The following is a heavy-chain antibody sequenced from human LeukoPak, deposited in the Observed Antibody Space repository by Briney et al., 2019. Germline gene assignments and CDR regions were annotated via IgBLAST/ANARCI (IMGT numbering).Heavy chain of an antibody. D-gene: IGHD3-3*01. CDR1: GRSFSGYS. Sequence: SETLSLTCAVYGRSFSGYSWSWIRQPPGKGLEWIGEINHSGSTNYNPSLTSRVTISVDTSKNQFSLRLSSVTAADTAVYYCARAPYDFWSGYYGGLYFDYWGQGTLVTVSS. J-gene: IGHJ4*02. CDR3: ARAPYDFWSGYYGGLYFDY. CDR2: INHSGST. V-gene: IGHV4-34*01.